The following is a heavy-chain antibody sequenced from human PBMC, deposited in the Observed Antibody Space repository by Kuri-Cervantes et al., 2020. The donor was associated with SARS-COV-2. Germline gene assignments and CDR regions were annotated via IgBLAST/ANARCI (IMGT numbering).Heavy chain of an antibody. CDR1: GFTFSNAW. V-gene: IGHV3-15*01. CDR3: ARDHRDGYNWSSFFGGMDV. J-gene: IGHJ6*02. CDR2: IKSKTDGGTT. D-gene: IGHD5-24*01. Sequence: GESLKISCAASGFTFSNAWMSWVRQAPGKGLEWVGRIKSKTDGGTTDYAAPVKGRFTISRDDSKNTLYLQMNSLRAEDTAVYYCARDHRDGYNWSSFFGGMDVWGQGTTVTVSS.